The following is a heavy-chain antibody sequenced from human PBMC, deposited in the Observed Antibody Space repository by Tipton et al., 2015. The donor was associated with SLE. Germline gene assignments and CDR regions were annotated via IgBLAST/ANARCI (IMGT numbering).Heavy chain of an antibody. D-gene: IGHD3-3*01. CDR3: AREYDFWSGSHFDY. Sequence: TLSLTCAVSGYSISSGYYWGWIRQPPGKGLEWIGSIYHSGSTYYNPSLKSRVTISVDTSKNQFSLQLSSVTAADTAVYYCAREYDFWSGSHFDYWGQGTLVTVSS. CDR1: GYSISSGYY. CDR2: IYHSGST. V-gene: IGHV4-38-2*02. J-gene: IGHJ4*02.